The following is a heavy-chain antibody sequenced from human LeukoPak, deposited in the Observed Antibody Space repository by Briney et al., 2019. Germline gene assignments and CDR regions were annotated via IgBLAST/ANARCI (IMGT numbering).Heavy chain of an antibody. Sequence: VASVTVSFKASGYTFTVYYMHWVRQAPGQGLEWMGWINPNSGGTNYAQKFQGRVTMTRDTSISTAYMELSRLRSDDTAVYYCAREAAAGISAFDIWGQGTMVTVSS. CDR3: AREAAAGISAFDI. V-gene: IGHV1-2*02. CDR2: INPNSGGT. CDR1: GYTFTVYY. D-gene: IGHD6-13*01. J-gene: IGHJ3*02.